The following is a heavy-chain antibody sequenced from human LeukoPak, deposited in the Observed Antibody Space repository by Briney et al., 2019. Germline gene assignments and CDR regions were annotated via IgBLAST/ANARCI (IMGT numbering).Heavy chain of an antibody. J-gene: IGHJ3*02. CDR2: IYTSGST. CDR1: GGSISSGSYY. Sequence: SQTLSLTCTVSGGSISSGSYYWSWIRQPAGKGLEWIGRIYTSGSTNYNPSLKSRVTISVDTSKNQFSLKLSSVTAADTAVYYCARYCSGGSCDAFDIWGQGTMVTVSS. CDR3: ARYCSGGSCDAFDI. V-gene: IGHV4-61*02. D-gene: IGHD2-15*01.